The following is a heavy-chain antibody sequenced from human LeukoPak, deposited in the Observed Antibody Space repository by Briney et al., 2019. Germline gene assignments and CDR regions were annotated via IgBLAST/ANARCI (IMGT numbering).Heavy chain of an antibody. CDR3: ARDLGARSAACTVPEFDP. D-gene: IGHD6-13*01. CDR1: VGSISSYY. CDR2: IYTSGST. V-gene: IGHV4-4*07. J-gene: IGHJ5*02. Sequence: KPSETLSLTCTVSVGSISSYYWSWIRQPAGKGLEWIGRIYTSGSTNYDPSLKSRVTMSVDTSKNQFSLKLSSVTAADTAVYYCARDLGARSAACTVPEFDPWGQGTLVTVSS.